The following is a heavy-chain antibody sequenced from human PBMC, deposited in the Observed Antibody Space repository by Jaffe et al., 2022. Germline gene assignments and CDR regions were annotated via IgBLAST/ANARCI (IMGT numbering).Heavy chain of an antibody. CDR3: ARGRIGGYSYGLDY. J-gene: IGHJ4*02. Sequence: QVQLVESGGSVVQPGRSLRLSCEASGFTFSRYGMHWVRQAPGKGLEWVAVISDDGSNKYYGDSVQGRFTISRDSSKSALYLQMNGLRADDTAVYYCARGRIGGYSYGLDYWGQGTLVTVSS. CDR1: GFTFSRYG. V-gene: IGHV3-30*03. CDR2: ISDDGSNK. D-gene: IGHD5-18*01.